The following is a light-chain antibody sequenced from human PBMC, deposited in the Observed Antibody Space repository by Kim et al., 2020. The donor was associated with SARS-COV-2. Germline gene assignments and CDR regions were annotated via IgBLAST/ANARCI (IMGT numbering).Light chain of an antibody. J-gene: IGKJ1*01. CDR2: KAS. Sequence: LSASVGDRVTITCRASQTINNYLAWYQHKVGKAPKLLIYKASILQSGVPSRFSGSGSGTEFTLTINSLQPDDFATYYCQQYLTWTFGQGTKVDIK. CDR3: QQYLTWT. V-gene: IGKV1-5*03. CDR1: QTINNY.